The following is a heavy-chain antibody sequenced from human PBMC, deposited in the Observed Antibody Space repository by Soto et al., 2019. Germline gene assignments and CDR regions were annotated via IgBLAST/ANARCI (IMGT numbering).Heavy chain of an antibody. CDR1: GDSINSDNYY. V-gene: IGHV4-39*01. J-gene: IGHJ4*02. CDR2: TYYRGNT. D-gene: IGHD3-9*01. CDR3: ARLEGLATISYYFDY. Sequence: QLHLQESGPGLVKPSETLSLTCSVSGDSINSDNYYWGWIRQPPGKGLEWIGSTYYRGNTYYNPSLKTRVTISLDKSKSKFSLKLNSVTAADSAVYFCARLEGLATISYYFDYWGQGTLVTVSS.